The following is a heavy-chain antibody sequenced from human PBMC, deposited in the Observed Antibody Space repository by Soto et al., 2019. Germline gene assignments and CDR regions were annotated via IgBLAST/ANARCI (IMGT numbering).Heavy chain of an antibody. Sequence: EVQLLESGGGLVQPGGSLRLSCAASGFTFSSYAMSWVRQAPGKGLEWVSAISGSGGSTYYADSVKGRFTISRDNSKNTLYLQMNSLRAEDTAVYYCAKPSHIISGSYSGYYFDYWGQGTLVTVSS. CDR2: ISGSGGST. D-gene: IGHD1-26*01. CDR3: AKPSHIISGSYSGYYFDY. CDR1: GFTFSSYA. J-gene: IGHJ4*02. V-gene: IGHV3-23*01.